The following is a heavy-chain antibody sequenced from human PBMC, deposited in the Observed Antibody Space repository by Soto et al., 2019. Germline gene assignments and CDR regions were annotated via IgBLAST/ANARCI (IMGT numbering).Heavy chain of an antibody. CDR1: GYTFTSYD. J-gene: IGHJ4*02. V-gene: IGHV1-8*01. D-gene: IGHD2-2*01. CDR3: ARVMRYCSSTSCSLMDY. Sequence: GASVKVSCKASGYTFTSYDINWVRQATGQGLEWMGWMNPNTGHTGYAQEFQGRVTMTRDTSMSTAYMELTSMRSEDTAVYYCARVMRYCSSTSCSLMDYWGQGTLVTVSS. CDR2: MNPNTGHT.